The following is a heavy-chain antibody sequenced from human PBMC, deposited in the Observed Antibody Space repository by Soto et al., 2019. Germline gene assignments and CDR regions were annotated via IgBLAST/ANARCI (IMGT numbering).Heavy chain of an antibody. Sequence: HGESLKISCKASGYDFARTWIGWVRQLPGKGLDWLGIIYPGDSETRYSPPFRGQVTFSVDMSISTAYLQWSSLKTSDIAIYYCARLVGAYDSYFDHWGQGTRVTVSS. CDR2: IYPGDSET. J-gene: IGHJ4*02. CDR1: GYDFARTW. CDR3: ARLVGAYDSYFDH. D-gene: IGHD5-12*01. V-gene: IGHV5-51*01.